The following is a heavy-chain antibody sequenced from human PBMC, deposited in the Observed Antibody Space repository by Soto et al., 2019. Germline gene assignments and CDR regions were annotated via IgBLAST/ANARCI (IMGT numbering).Heavy chain of an antibody. CDR2: IDPSDSYT. J-gene: IGHJ6*02. Sequence: PGESLKISCKGSGYSFTSYWIGWVRQMPGKGLEWMGRIDPSDSYTNYSPSFQGHVTISADKSISTAYLQWSSLKASDTAMYYCARQVVVNYGMDVWGQGTTVTVSS. D-gene: IGHD3-22*01. CDR1: GYSFTSYW. CDR3: ARQVVVNYGMDV. V-gene: IGHV5-10-1*01.